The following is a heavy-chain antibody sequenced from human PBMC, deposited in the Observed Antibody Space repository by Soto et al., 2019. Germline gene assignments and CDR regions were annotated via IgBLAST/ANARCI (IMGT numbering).Heavy chain of an antibody. Sequence: ASVKVSCKASGGTFSSYAISWVRQAPGQGLEWMGIVHPSGGNTNYAQKFQGRVTMTWDTSTTTGYMELSSLRSDDTAVYYCARAPYSSSSFFFDYWGQGTPVTVSS. CDR1: GGTFSSYA. D-gene: IGHD6-6*01. CDR3: ARAPYSSSSFFFDY. V-gene: IGHV1-46*01. J-gene: IGHJ4*02. CDR2: VHPSGGNT.